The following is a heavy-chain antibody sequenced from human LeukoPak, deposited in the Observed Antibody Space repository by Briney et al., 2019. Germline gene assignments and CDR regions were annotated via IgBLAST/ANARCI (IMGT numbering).Heavy chain of an antibody. CDR2: TYYRSKWYN. CDR3: ARDQGYCSAGSCYHFDC. D-gene: IGHD2-15*01. V-gene: IGHV6-1*01. J-gene: IGHJ4*02. Sequence: SQTLSLTCAISGDSVSSNSAVWNWIRQSPSRGLEWLGRTYYRSKWYNDYAVSVKSRITINPDTSKNQFSLQLNSVTPEDTAVYYCARDQGYCSAGSCYHFDCWGQGTLVTVSS. CDR1: GDSVSSNSAV.